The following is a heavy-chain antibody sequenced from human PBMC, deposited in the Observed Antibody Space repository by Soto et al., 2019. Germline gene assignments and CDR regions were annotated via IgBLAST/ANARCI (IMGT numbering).Heavy chain of an antibody. CDR2: ISYDGSNK. CDR1: GFTFSSYG. CDR3: ARGVIYAEYYFDY. D-gene: IGHD3-16*02. V-gene: IGHV3-30*03. Sequence: PGGSLRLSCAASGFTFSSYGMHWVRQAPGKGLEWVAVISYDGSNKYYADSVKGRFTISRDNSKNTLYLQMNSLRAEDTAVYYCARGVIYAEYYFDYWGQGTLVTVSS. J-gene: IGHJ4*02.